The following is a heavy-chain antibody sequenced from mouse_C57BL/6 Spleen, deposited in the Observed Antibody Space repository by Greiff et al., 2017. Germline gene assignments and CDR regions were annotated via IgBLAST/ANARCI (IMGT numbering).Heavy chain of an antibody. Sequence: QVQLQQPGAELVRPGSSVKLSCKASGYTFTSYWMDWVKQRPGQGLEWIGNIYPSDSETHYNQKFKDKATLTVDKSSSTAYMQLSSLTSEDSAVYYCARGVTGNAWFADWGQGTLVTVSA. V-gene: IGHV1-61*01. D-gene: IGHD4-1*01. CDR1: GYTFTSYW. CDR2: IYPSDSET. CDR3: ARGVTGNAWFAD. J-gene: IGHJ3*01.